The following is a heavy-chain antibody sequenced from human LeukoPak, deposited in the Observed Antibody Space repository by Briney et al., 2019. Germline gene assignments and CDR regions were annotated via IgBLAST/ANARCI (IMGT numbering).Heavy chain of an antibody. V-gene: IGHV3-53*01. CDR1: GFTVSINY. Sequence: HPGGSLRLSCAASGFTVSINYMSWVRQAPGKGLEWVSIVYGGGSTYYTDSVRGRFTISRDNSKNTLDLQMDSLRAEDTAVYFCAGIQQWSWRSFDIWGQGTVVTVSS. CDR2: VYGGGST. CDR3: AGIQQWSWRSFDI. J-gene: IGHJ3*02. D-gene: IGHD5-18*01.